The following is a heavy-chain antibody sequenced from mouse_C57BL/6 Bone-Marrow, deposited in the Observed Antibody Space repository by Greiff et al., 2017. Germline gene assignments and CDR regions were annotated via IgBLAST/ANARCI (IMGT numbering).Heavy chain of an antibody. J-gene: IGHJ4*01. D-gene: IGHD2-3*01. V-gene: IGHV5-9*01. CDR1: GFTFSSYT. CDR3: ARRWGYYKAMGY. CDR2: ISGGGGNT. Sequence: DVMLVESGGGLVKPGGSLKLSCAASGFTFSSYTMSWVRQTPEKRLEWVATISGGGGNTYYPDSVKGRFTISRDNAKNTLYLQMSSLRSEDTALYYCARRWGYYKAMGYWGQGPSVPGSS.